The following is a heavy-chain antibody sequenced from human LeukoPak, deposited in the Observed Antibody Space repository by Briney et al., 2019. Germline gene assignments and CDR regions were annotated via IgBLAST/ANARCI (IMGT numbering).Heavy chain of an antibody. V-gene: IGHV1-2*02. J-gene: IGHJ4*02. CDR1: GYTFTSYD. CDR3: ARGSRYHDWLSPLDS. Sequence: ASVTVSCKASGYTFTSYDINWVRQATGQGLEWMGWINPNSGGTKYAQKFQGRVTFTRDTSISTAYMAMSRLRSDDTAVFYCARGSRYHDWLSPLDSWGQGTLVTVSS. D-gene: IGHD3-9*01. CDR2: INPNSGGT.